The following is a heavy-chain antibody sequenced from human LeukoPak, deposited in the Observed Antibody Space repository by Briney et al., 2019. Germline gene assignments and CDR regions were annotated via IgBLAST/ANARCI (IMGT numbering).Heavy chain of an antibody. Sequence: GGSLRLPCAASGFTFSSYEMNWVRQAPGKGLEWVSYISSSGSTIYYADSVKGRFTISRDNAKNSLYLQMNSLRAEDTAVYYCASITMVRGKTDWGQGTLVTVSS. CDR1: GFTFSSYE. CDR3: ASITMVRGKTD. D-gene: IGHD3-10*01. J-gene: IGHJ4*02. V-gene: IGHV3-48*03. CDR2: ISSSGSTI.